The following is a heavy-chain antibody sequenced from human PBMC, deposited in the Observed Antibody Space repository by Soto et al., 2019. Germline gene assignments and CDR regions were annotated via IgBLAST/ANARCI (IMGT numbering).Heavy chain of an antibody. Sequence: QVQLQESGPGLVKPSETLSLTCTVSGGSISSYYWSWIRQPPGKGLEWIGYIYYSGSTNYNPSLQXRXTXPXHTSKNQFSLKLSSVTAADTAVYYCARDGYTVTPNYYYGMDVWGQGTTVTVSS. CDR2: IYYSGST. CDR1: GGSISSYY. J-gene: IGHJ6*02. D-gene: IGHD4-4*01. CDR3: ARDGYTVTPNYYYGMDV. V-gene: IGHV4-59*01.